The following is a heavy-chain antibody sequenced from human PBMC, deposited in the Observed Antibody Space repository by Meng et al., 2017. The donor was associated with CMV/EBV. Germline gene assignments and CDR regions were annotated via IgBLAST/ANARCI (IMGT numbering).Heavy chain of an antibody. J-gene: IGHJ4*02. V-gene: IGHV1-69*05. CDR1: GGTFSSYA. CDR3: ARWGYCSSTSCTRGYFDY. CDR2: IIPIFGTA. Sequence: SVKVSCKASGGTFSSYAISWVRQAPGQGLEWMGGIIPIFGTANYAQKVQGRVTITTDESTSTAYMELSSLRSEDTAVYYCARWGYCSSTSCTRGYFDYWGQGTLVTVSS. D-gene: IGHD2-2*01.